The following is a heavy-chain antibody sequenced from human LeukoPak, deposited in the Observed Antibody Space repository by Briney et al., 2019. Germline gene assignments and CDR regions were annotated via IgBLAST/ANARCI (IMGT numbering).Heavy chain of an antibody. J-gene: IGHJ4*02. CDR3: ARSPATGTVDY. D-gene: IGHD6-13*01. Sequence: GGSLRLSCADSGFTFSSYWMSWVRQPPGKGLEWVANINQDGSEECYVDSVKGRLTISRDNAQKSLYLQMNSLRAEDTAVYYCARSPATGTVDYWGQGTLVTVSS. V-gene: IGHV3-7*01. CDR2: INQDGSEE. CDR1: GFTFSSYW.